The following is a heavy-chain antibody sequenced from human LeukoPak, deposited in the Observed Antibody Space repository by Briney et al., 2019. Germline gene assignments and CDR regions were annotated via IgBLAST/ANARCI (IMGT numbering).Heavy chain of an antibody. Sequence: ASVKVSCKASGYTFTSYGISWVRQAPGQGLEWMGWISAYNGNTNYAQKLQGRVTMTTDASTSTAYMELRSLRSDDTAVYYCARPRYSSGWYGLFGYWGQGTLVTVSS. CDR1: GYTFTSYG. D-gene: IGHD6-19*01. V-gene: IGHV1-18*01. CDR3: ARPRYSSGWYGLFGY. J-gene: IGHJ4*02. CDR2: ISAYNGNT.